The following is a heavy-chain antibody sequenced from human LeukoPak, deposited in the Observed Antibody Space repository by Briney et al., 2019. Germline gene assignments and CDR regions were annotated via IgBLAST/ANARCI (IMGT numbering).Heavy chain of an antibody. V-gene: IGHV4-61*02. CDR1: GGSISSGSYY. Sequence: PSETLSLTCTVSGGSISSGSYYWSWFRQPAGKGLEWIGRIYTSGSTNYNPSLKSRVTISVVTSKNQFSLKLSSVTAADTAVYYCAGVGGYYRVDYWGQGTLVTVSS. J-gene: IGHJ4*02. CDR3: AGVGGYYRVDY. D-gene: IGHD3-22*01. CDR2: IYTSGST.